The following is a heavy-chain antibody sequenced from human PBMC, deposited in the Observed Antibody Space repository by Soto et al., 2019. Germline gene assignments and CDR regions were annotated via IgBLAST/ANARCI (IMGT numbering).Heavy chain of an antibody. D-gene: IGHD6-13*01. J-gene: IGHJ5*02. V-gene: IGHV4-30-2*01. Sequence: SETLSLTCAVSGGSISSGGYSWSWIRQPPGKGLEWIGYIYHSGSTYYNPSLKSRVTISVDRSKNQFSLKLSSVTAADTAVYYCARSIAAAGSWFDPWGQGTLVTVSS. CDR2: IYHSGST. CDR3: ARSIAAAGSWFDP. CDR1: GGSISSGGYS.